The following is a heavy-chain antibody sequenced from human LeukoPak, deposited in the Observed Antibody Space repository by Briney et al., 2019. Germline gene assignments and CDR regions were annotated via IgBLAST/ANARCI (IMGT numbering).Heavy chain of an antibody. CDR3: ARWGTRTVSSGGDY. CDR2: ISTSTGDT. V-gene: IGHV1-18*01. J-gene: IGHJ4*02. Sequence: GASVKVSCKASGYTFTSYGISWVRQAPGQGPEWMGWISTSTGDTKYTQKFQGRVTLTTDTSTSTAYMELSSLRSDDTAVYYCARWGTRTVSSGGDYWGQGTLVTVSS. CDR1: GYTFTSYG. D-gene: IGHD3-16*01.